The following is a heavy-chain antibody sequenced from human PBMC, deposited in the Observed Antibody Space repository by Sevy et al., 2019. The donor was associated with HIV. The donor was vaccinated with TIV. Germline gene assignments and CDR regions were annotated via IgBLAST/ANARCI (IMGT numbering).Heavy chain of an antibody. Sequence: ASVKVSCKVSGYTLTELSMHWVRQAPGKGLEWMGGFDPEDGETIYAQKFQGRVTMTEDTSTDTAYMELSSLRSEDTAVYYSATDFRGSLRYYYGMDVWGQGTTVTVSS. CDR1: GYTLTELS. D-gene: IGHD3-10*01. J-gene: IGHJ6*02. V-gene: IGHV1-24*01. CDR2: FDPEDGET. CDR3: ATDFRGSLRYYYGMDV.